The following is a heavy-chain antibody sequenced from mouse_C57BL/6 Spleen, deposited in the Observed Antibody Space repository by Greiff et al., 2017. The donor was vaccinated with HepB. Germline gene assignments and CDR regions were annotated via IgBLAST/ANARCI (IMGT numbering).Heavy chain of an antibody. CDR1: GYTFTSYW. D-gene: IGHD3-2*02. J-gene: IGHJ3*01. CDR3: ARSDSSGLPWFLT. V-gene: IGHV1-69*01. Sequence: QVQLQQPGAELVMPGASVKLSCKASGYTFTSYWMHWVKQRPGQGLEWIGEIDPSDSYTNYNQKFKGKSTLTVDKSSSTAYMQLSSLTSEDSAVYYCARSDSSGLPWFLTGAKGLWSLSLQ. CDR2: IDPSDSYT.